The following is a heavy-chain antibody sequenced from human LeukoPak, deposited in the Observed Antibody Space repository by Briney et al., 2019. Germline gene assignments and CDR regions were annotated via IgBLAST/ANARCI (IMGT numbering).Heavy chain of an antibody. D-gene: IGHD3-22*01. Sequence: NPSETLSLTCAVYGGSFSGYYWSWIRQPPGKGLEWIGYIYYSGSTYYNPSLKSRVTISVDTSKNQFSLKLSSVTAADTAVYYCARAQHYYDSSTDWYFDLWGRGTLVTVSS. V-gene: IGHV4-34*09. CDR2: IYYSGST. CDR1: GGSFSGYY. CDR3: ARAQHYYDSSTDWYFDL. J-gene: IGHJ2*01.